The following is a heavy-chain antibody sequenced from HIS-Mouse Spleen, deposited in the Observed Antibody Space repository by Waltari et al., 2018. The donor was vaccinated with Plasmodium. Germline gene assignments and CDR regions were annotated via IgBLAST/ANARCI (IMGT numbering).Heavy chain of an antibody. Sequence: QLQLPESGPGLVKPSETLSLTCTVSGSSISSSSYYWGWIRQPPGKGLEWIGSIYYSGSTYYNPSLKSRVTISVDTSKNQFSLKLSSVTAADTAVYYCARRGGSYYYFDYWGQGTLVTVSS. CDR2: IYYSGST. V-gene: IGHV4-39*01. CDR3: ARRGGSYYYFDY. CDR1: GSSISSSSYY. J-gene: IGHJ4*02. D-gene: IGHD1-26*01.